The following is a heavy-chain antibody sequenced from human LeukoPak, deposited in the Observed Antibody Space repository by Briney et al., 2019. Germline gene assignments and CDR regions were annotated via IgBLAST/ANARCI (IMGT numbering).Heavy chain of an antibody. J-gene: IGHJ4*02. CDR1: GYSFTNYW. CDR3: ARLGPAPPPSSSFFDY. V-gene: IGHV5-51*03. Sequence: KPGESLKISCKGSGYSFTNYWITWVRQMPGKGLEWTGIIYPGDSDTRYSPSFQGQVTISVDKSISTAYLQWSSLKASDTAMYYCARLGPAPPPSSSFFDYWGQGTLVTVSS. D-gene: IGHD6-6*01. CDR2: IYPGDSDT.